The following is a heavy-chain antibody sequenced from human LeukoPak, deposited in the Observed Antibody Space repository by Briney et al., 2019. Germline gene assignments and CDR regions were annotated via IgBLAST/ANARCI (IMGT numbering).Heavy chain of an antibody. Sequence: PSETLSLTCTVSGGSISSYYWSWIRQPPGKGLEWIGYIYYSGSTNYNPSLKSRVTISVDTSKNQFSLKLSSVTAADTAVYYCARVASAYYYGSGSYYFDYWGQGTLVTVSS. J-gene: IGHJ4*02. D-gene: IGHD3-10*01. CDR3: ARVASAYYYGSGSYYFDY. CDR2: IYYSGST. V-gene: IGHV4-59*01. CDR1: GGSISSYY.